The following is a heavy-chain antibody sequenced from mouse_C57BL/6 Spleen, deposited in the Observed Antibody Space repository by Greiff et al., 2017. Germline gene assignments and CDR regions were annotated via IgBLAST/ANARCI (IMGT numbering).Heavy chain of an antibody. CDR3: ARESKYGD. D-gene: IGHD2-5*01. Sequence: EVQLQQSGPELVKPGASVKISCKASGYSFTDYYMNWVKQSHGKSLEWIGDINPNNGGTSYNQKFKGKDTLTVDKSSSTAYMELRSLTSEDSAVYYCARESKYGDWGQGTTRTVSA. J-gene: IGHJ2*01. CDR2: INPNNGGT. V-gene: IGHV1-26*01. CDR1: GYSFTDYY.